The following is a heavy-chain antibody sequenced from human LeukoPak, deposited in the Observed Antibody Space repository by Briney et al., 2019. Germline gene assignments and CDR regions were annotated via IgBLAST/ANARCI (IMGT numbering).Heavy chain of an antibody. CDR2: IEGDGSTT. D-gene: IGHD1/OR15-1a*01. Sequence: GGSLRLSCAASGFTFSGYWMHWVRQAPGKGLVWVSCIEGDGSTTRYADSVKGRFTISRDNAKYTLFLEMNSLRAEDTAVYYCARDPRNKGFDPWGQGTLVTVSS. J-gene: IGHJ5*02. V-gene: IGHV3-74*01. CDR3: ARDPRNKGFDP. CDR1: GFTFSGYW.